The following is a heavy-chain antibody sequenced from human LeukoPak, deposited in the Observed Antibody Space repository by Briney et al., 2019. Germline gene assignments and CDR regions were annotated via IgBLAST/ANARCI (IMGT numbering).Heavy chain of an antibody. Sequence: SETLSLTCTVSGGSIISDSWTWIRQPPGKELEWIGYLYDCGSTKYNPSLKSRVTISVDTSKSQFSLKVTSVTAADTAVYFCARRGRSPGFAGKFTHYYYMDVWGEGTAVTVSS. CDR2: LYDCGST. CDR3: ARRGRSPGFAGKFTHYYYMDV. J-gene: IGHJ6*03. CDR1: GGSIISDS. D-gene: IGHD3-10*01. V-gene: IGHV4-59*08.